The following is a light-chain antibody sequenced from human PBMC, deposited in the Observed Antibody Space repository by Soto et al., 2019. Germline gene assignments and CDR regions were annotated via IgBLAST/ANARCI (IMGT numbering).Light chain of an antibody. J-gene: IGLJ1*01. CDR3: SSFTSTSTRL. CDR1: SSDIGSYDY. CDR2: EVT. Sequence: QSVLTQPASVSGSPGQSITISCTGTSSDIGSYDYVSWYQQHPCKAPNLIIYEVTDRPSGVSNRFSGSKSGNTASLTISGLQAEDEADYYCSSFTSTSTRLFGSGTKV. V-gene: IGLV2-14*01.